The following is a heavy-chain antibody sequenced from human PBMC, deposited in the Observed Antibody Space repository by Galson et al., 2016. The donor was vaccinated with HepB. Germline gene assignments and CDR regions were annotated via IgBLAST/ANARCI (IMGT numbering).Heavy chain of an antibody. Sequence: SLRLSCAASGFTFSVYAMHWVRQAPGKGLEYVSSIGGNGSRTYYADSVKGRFTISRDNSKNTLYLQISSLRAEDTAVYYCVKDLTRSSYFYDSSGYYYGDYWGQGTLVTVSS. D-gene: IGHD3-22*01. CDR3: VKDLTRSSYFYDSSGYYYGDY. J-gene: IGHJ4*02. CDR1: GFTFSVYA. V-gene: IGHV3-64D*08. CDR2: IGGNGSRT.